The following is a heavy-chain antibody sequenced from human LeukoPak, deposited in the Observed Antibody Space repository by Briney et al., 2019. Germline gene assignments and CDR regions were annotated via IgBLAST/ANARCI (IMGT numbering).Heavy chain of an antibody. D-gene: IGHD6-19*01. J-gene: IGHJ5*02. CDR2: IYPADSDT. Sequence: GESLKISCEGSGGSFTKFWIGWVRRMPGKGLELMGIIYPADSDTRYSPSFQGQVTISADKSISTAYLQWSSLKASDTAMYYCARHGSQWLENWFDPWGQGTLVTVSS. CDR1: GGSFTKFW. V-gene: IGHV5-51*01. CDR3: ARHGSQWLENWFDP.